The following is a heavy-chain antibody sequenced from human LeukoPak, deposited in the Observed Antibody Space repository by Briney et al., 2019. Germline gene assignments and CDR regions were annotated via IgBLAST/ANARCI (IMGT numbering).Heavy chain of an antibody. Sequence: GGSLRLSCAASGFTFSSYAMSWVRQAPGKGLEWVSAISGSGGSTYYADSVKGRFTISRDNSKNTLYLPMNSLRAEDTAVYYCAKDSLWEPGLFDYWGQGTLVTVSS. V-gene: IGHV3-23*01. CDR3: AKDSLWEPGLFDY. CDR2: ISGSGGST. CDR1: GFTFSSYA. J-gene: IGHJ4*02. D-gene: IGHD1-26*01.